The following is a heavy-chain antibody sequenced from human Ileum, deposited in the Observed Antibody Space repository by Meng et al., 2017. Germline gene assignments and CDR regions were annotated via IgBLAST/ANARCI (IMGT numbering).Heavy chain of an antibody. CDR3: ARHGGYSQDF. CDR2: ISHSGSA. V-gene: IGHV4-4*03. Sequence: QLHVQESAPGLVRPPGTLSLTCAVSSGSISNNTYWSRVSQPPGMGLEWIGQISHSGSAYYNPSLKSRVTMSVDKSKSQFSRMLPSVTAADTAIYYCARHGGYSQDFCGQGTLFTVSS. D-gene: IGHD4-23*01. J-gene: IGHJ4*02. CDR1: SGSISNNTY.